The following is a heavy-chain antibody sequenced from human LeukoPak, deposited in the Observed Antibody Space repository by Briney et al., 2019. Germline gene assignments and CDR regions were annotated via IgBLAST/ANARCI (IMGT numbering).Heavy chain of an antibody. Sequence: ASVKVSCKASGYTFTSYYMHWVRQAPGQGLEWMGWINPNSGGTNYAQKFQGRVTMTRDTSISTAYMELSRLRSDDTAVYYCARYCSGGSCYSVPWGQGTLVTVSS. CDR1: GYTFTSYY. CDR2: INPNSGGT. D-gene: IGHD2-15*01. CDR3: ARYCSGGSCYSVP. V-gene: IGHV1-2*02. J-gene: IGHJ5*02.